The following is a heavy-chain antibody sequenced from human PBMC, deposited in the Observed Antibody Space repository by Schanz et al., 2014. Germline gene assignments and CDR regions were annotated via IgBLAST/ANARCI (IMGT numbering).Heavy chain of an antibody. V-gene: IGHV3-11*01. CDR2: ISSVGISK. J-gene: IGHJ6*02. CDR1: GLTVGDAW. Sequence: VRLVESGGGLVKPGGSLRLSCAVSGLTVGDAWMSWVRQAPGKGLEWVSYISSVGISKYYADPVKGRFTISRDSAKNSLYLQMNSLRAEDTAVYYCARQRSYFYAMDVWGQGTTVTVSS. CDR3: ARQRSYFYAMDV.